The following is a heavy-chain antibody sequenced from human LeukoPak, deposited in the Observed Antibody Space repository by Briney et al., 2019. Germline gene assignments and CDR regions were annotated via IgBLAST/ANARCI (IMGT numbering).Heavy chain of an antibody. D-gene: IGHD5-12*01. CDR3: ARTYSYDSYQFDY. CDR2: IYYSGST. J-gene: IGHJ4*02. CDR1: GGSISSYY. V-gene: IGHV4-59*01. Sequence: SETLSLTCTVSGGSISSYYWSWIRQPPGKGLEWIGYIYYSGSTNYNPSLKSRVTISVDTSKNQFSLKLSSVTAADTAVYYCARTYSYDSYQFDYWGQGTLVTVSS.